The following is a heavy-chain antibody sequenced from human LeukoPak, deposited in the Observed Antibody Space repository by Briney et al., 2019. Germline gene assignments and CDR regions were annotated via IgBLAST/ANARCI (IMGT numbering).Heavy chain of an antibody. Sequence: PGGSLRLACTASGFTFTTYSMDWVRQPPGKGLEWVSSIDNSGTYIYYADSGKGRFTISRDNSKNSLYLQMNSLRAEDTAVYYCASANPILLDYYYYYYMDVWGKGTTVTVSS. V-gene: IGHV3-21*01. CDR3: ASANPILLDYYYYYYMDV. J-gene: IGHJ6*03. CDR2: IDNSGTYI. CDR1: GFTFTTYS. D-gene: IGHD3-3*01.